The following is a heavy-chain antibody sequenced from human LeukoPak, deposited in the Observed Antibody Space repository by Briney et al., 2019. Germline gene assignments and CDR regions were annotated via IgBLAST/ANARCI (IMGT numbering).Heavy chain of an antibody. CDR2: INHSGST. D-gene: IGHD2-15*01. J-gene: IGHJ5*02. CDR3: ARSTYCSGGSCSHNWFDP. CDR1: GGSFSGYY. Sequence: PSETLSLTCAVYGGSFSGYYWSWIRQPPGKGLEWIGEINHSGSTNYNPSLKSRVTISVDTSKNQFSLKLSSVTAADTAVYYCARSTYCSGGSCSHNWFDPWGQGTLVTVSS. V-gene: IGHV4-34*01.